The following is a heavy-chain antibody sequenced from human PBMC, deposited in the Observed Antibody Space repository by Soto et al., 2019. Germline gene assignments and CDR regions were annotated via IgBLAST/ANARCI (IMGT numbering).Heavy chain of an antibody. CDR3: ARDLRNMVRGVIIGPIDY. D-gene: IGHD3-10*01. Sequence: GGSLRLSCAASGFTFSSYSMNWVRQAPGKGLEWVSSISSSSSYIYYADSVKGRFTISRDNAKNSLYLQMNSLRAEDTAVYYCARDLRNMVRGVIIGPIDYWGEGTLVTVSS. V-gene: IGHV3-21*01. CDR2: ISSSSSYI. J-gene: IGHJ4*02. CDR1: GFTFSSYS.